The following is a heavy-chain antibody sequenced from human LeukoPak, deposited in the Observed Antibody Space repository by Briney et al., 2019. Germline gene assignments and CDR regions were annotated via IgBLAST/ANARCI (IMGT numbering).Heavy chain of an antibody. D-gene: IGHD2-21*02. CDR2: IKNDGSGI. Sequence: PGGSLRLSCAASGFNFINTWMHWVRQAPGRGLVWVARIKNDGSGIIYADSVKGRFTISRDNGRNTLYLQMNSLRAEDTAVYYCARERGVTHPFDYWGQGTLVTVSS. CDR1: GFNFINTW. V-gene: IGHV3-74*01. CDR3: ARERGVTHPFDY. J-gene: IGHJ4*02.